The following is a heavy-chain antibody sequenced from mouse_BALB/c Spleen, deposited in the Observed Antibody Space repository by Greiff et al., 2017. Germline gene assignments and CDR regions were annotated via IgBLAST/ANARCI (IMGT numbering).Heavy chain of an antibody. D-gene: IGHD1-1*01. Sequence: QVQLQQSGPGLVAPSQSLSITCTVSGCSLTGYGVNWVRQPPGKGLEWLGMIWGDGSTDYNSALKSRLSISKDNSKGQVFLKMNSLQTDDTARYYCASTYGDYAMDYWGQGTSVTVSS. CDR1: GCSLTGYG. V-gene: IGHV2-6-7*01. CDR2: IWGDGST. CDR3: ASTYGDYAMDY. J-gene: IGHJ4*01.